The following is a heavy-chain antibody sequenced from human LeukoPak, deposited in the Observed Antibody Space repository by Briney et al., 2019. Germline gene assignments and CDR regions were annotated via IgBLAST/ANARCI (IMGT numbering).Heavy chain of an antibody. J-gene: IGHJ6*02. Sequence: GASVKVSCKASGGTFSSYAISWVRQAPGQGLEWMGGIIPIFGTANYAQKFQGRVTITADESTSTAYMELSSLRSEDMAVYYCARGFETTVVTPDYYGMDVWGQGTTVTVSS. CDR2: IIPIFGTA. CDR1: GGTFSSYA. CDR3: ARGFETTVVTPDYYGMDV. D-gene: IGHD4-23*01. V-gene: IGHV1-69*13.